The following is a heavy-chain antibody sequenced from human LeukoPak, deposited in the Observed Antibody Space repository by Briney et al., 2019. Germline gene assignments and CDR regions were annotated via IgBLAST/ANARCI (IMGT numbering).Heavy chain of an antibody. CDR3: ARRGDYYGMDV. Sequence: SETLSLTCTVSGGSISSYYWSWIRQPPGKGLEWIGYIYYSGSTNYNPSLKSRVTISVDTSKNQFSLKLGSVTAADTAEYYCARRGDYYGMDVWGQGTTVTVSS. CDR1: GGSISSYY. V-gene: IGHV4-59*08. CDR2: IYYSGST. J-gene: IGHJ6*02.